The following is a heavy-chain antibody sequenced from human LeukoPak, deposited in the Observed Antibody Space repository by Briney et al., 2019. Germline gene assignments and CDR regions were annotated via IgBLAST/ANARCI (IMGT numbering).Heavy chain of an antibody. J-gene: IGHJ4*02. Sequence: SETLSLTCTVSGGSISSYYWSWIRQPAGKGLEWVGRIYTSGSTNYNPSLKSRVTMSVDTSKNQFSLKLSSVTAADTAVYYCAKGYDNSGYYLSGFDYWGQGILVTVSS. CDR2: IYTSGST. CDR1: GGSISSYY. V-gene: IGHV4-4*07. CDR3: AKGYDNSGYYLSGFDY. D-gene: IGHD3-22*01.